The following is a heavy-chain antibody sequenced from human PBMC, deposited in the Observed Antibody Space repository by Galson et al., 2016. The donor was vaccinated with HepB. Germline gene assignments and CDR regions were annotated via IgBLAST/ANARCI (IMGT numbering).Heavy chain of an antibody. CDR3: AKDESNSAPFGH. D-gene: IGHD1-1*01. J-gene: IGHJ4*02. V-gene: IGHV3-30*18. CDR2: ISYDGSNK. Sequence: SLRLSCAASGLTFRSYGMHWVRQAPGKGLEWVAVISYDGSNKYYADSVKGRFTISRDNSKNTLYLQISSLRAEDTAVYLCAKDESNSAPFGHWGQGALVTVSS. CDR1: GLTFRSYG.